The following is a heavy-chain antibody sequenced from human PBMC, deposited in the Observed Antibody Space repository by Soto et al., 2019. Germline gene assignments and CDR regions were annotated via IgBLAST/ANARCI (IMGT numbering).Heavy chain of an antibody. CDR2: ISAFNGDT. J-gene: IGHJ4*02. V-gene: IGHV1-18*04. D-gene: IGHD6-25*01. Sequence: QVQLVQSGSEVKKPGASVNVSCKAFGYTFPSYGFSWVRQVPGQGIEWLGWISAFNGDTQYAQTMKGRLTVTTDTSTTTVHMQLRSLTPADTAVYYCTREAGWQRMVPYDWGQGTLVSVS. CDR3: TREAGWQRMVPYD. CDR1: GYTFPSYG.